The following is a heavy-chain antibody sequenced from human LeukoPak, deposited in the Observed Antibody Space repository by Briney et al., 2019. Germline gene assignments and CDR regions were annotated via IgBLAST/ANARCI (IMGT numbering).Heavy chain of an antibody. D-gene: IGHD2-2*01. Sequence: GESLKISCKGSGYSFTSYWSGWVRQMPGKGLEWMGIIYPVDSDTRYSPYFQGKVTISADKTITTAYLQWSSLKASDTAMYYCARQNYCSSTSCYFFDYWGQGTLVTVSS. CDR1: GYSFTSYW. V-gene: IGHV5-51*01. J-gene: IGHJ4*02. CDR3: ARQNYCSSTSCYFFDY. CDR2: IYPVDSDT.